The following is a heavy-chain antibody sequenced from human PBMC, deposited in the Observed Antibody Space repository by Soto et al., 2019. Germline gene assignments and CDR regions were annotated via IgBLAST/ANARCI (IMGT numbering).Heavy chain of an antibody. Sequence: ASVKVSCKASGGTFSSYAISWVRQAPGQGLEWMGGIIPIFGTANYAQKFQGRVTITADESTSTAYMELSSLRSEDTAVYYCARTRYYYDSSGLVFWGQGTLVTVSS. V-gene: IGHV1-69*13. CDR2: IIPIFGTA. CDR3: ARTRYYYDSSGLVF. D-gene: IGHD3-22*01. J-gene: IGHJ4*02. CDR1: GGTFSSYA.